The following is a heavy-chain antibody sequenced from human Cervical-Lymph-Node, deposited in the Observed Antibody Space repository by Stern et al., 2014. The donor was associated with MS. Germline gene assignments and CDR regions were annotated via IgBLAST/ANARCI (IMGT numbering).Heavy chain of an antibody. CDR3: ARDKVGATFPDEYYYYYGMDV. CDR2: ISSSSSYI. J-gene: IGHJ6*02. D-gene: IGHD1-26*01. Sequence: ELQLEESGGGLVKPGGSLRLSCAASGFTFSSYSMNWVRQAPGKGLEWVSSISSSSSYIYYADSVKGRFTISRDNAKNSLYLQMNSLRAEDTAVYYCARDKVGATFPDEYYYYYGMDVWGQGTTVTVSS. V-gene: IGHV3-21*01. CDR1: GFTFSSYS.